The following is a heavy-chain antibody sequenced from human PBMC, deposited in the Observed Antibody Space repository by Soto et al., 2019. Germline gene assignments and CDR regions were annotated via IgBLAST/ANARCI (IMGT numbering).Heavy chain of an antibody. J-gene: IGHJ6*02. CDR1: GYTFNTYA. V-gene: IGHV1-18*01. CDR2: TSSYNADT. CDR3: ARGHGVIIGAMDV. Sequence: ASVKVSCKSSGYTFNTYAMNWVRQAPGQGLEWMGWTSSYNADTFYADKFQDRVTMTTDTSTGTAYMELSSLSSDDTAVYYCARGHGVIIGAMDVWGQGTAVTVSS. D-gene: IGHD3-3*01.